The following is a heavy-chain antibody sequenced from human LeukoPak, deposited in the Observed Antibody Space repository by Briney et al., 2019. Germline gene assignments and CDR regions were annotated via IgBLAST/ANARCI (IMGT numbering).Heavy chain of an antibody. Sequence: SETLSLTCTVSGGSISSGGYYWSWIRQPPGKGLEWIGYIYHSGSTYYNPSLKSRVTISVDRSKNQFSLKLSSVTAADTAVYYCARDAGHQLSRRDYYAMDVWGQGTTDTVSS. V-gene: IGHV4-30-2*01. D-gene: IGHD2-2*01. J-gene: IGHJ6*02. CDR2: IYHSGST. CDR3: ARDAGHQLSRRDYYAMDV. CDR1: GGSISSGGYY.